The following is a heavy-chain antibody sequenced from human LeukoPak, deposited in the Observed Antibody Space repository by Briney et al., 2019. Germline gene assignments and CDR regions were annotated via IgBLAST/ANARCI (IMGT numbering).Heavy chain of an antibody. CDR3: ARGPRAPDVDY. D-gene: IGHD1-26*01. Sequence: SETLSLTCTVSGGSISSSSYYWGWIRQPPGKGLEWIGSIYYSGSTYYNPSLKSRVTISVDTSKNQFSLKLSSVTAADTAVYYCARGPRAPDVDYWGQGTLVTVSS. CDR2: IYYSGST. J-gene: IGHJ4*02. CDR1: GGSISSSSYY. V-gene: IGHV4-39*07.